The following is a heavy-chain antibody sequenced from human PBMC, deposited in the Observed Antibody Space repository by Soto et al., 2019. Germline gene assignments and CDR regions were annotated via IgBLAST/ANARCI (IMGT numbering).Heavy chain of an antibody. CDR1: GGSISSYY. CDR2: IYYSGST. Sequence: SETLSLSCPVTGGSISSYYWSWIRQPPGKGLEWIGYIYYSGSTNYNPSLKSRVTISVDTSKNQFSLKLSSVTAADTAVYYCAREDLYCSSTSCYGGFAYWGQGTLVTVS. CDR3: AREDLYCSSTSCYGGFAY. J-gene: IGHJ4*02. D-gene: IGHD2-2*01. V-gene: IGHV4-59*12.